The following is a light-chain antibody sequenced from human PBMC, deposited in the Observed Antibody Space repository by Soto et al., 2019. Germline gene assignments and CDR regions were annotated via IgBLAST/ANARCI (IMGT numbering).Light chain of an antibody. CDR1: SRDIGGYDF. Sequence: QSVLTQPASVSGSPGQSITISCTGTSRDIGGYDFVSWYQQHPGEAPKLMIHNVNRRPSGVSNRFSGSKSGNTASLTISGLQAEDEADYYCSSYTTGDTLVTFGGGTELTVL. J-gene: IGLJ2*01. V-gene: IGLV2-14*03. CDR2: NVN. CDR3: SSYTTGDTLVT.